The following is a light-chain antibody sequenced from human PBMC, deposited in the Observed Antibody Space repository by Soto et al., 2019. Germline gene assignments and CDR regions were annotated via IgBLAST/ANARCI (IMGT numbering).Light chain of an antibody. CDR3: SSYTSSSFWV. Sequence: QSVLTQPASVSGSPGQSITISCTGTSSDVGGYNYVSWYQQHPGKAPKLIIYDVSNRPSGVSNRFSGSKSGNTASLTISGLQAEDEADYYCSSYTSSSFWVFGGGTKLTVL. CDR1: SSDVGGYNY. J-gene: IGLJ3*02. CDR2: DVS. V-gene: IGLV2-14*01.